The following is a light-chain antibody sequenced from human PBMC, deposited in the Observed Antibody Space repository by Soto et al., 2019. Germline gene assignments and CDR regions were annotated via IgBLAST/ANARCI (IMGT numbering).Light chain of an antibody. CDR3: SSYTSSSTLD. V-gene: IGLV2-14*01. J-gene: IGLJ1*01. CDR1: SSDAGGYNY. Sequence: SALTQPASVSGSPGQSITISCTGTSSDAGGYNYVSWYQQHPGKAPKLMIYDVSNRPSGVSNRFSGSKSGNTASLTISGLQAEDEADYYCSSYTSSSTLDFGTGTKVTVL. CDR2: DVS.